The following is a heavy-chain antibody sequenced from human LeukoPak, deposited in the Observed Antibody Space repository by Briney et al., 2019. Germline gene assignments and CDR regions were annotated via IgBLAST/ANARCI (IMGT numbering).Heavy chain of an antibody. V-gene: IGHV3-49*04. CDR2: IRSKAYGGTT. J-gene: IGHJ4*02. D-gene: IGHD4-23*01. CDR1: GFTFGDYA. CDR3: TRFTVVTPTDY. Sequence: GGSLRLSCTASGFTFGDYAMSWVRQAPGEGLEWVGFIRSKAYGGTTEYAASVNGRFTISRDGSKSIAYLQMNSLKIEDTAVYYCTRFTVVTPTDYWGQGTLVTVSS.